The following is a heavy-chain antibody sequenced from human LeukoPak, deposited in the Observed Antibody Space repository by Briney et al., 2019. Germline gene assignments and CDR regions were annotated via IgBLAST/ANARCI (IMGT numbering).Heavy chain of an antibody. J-gene: IGHJ4*02. CDR1: GFTFSTSA. V-gene: IGHV3-23*01. CDR3: AKKTPGTYPFDS. D-gene: IGHD6-13*01. Sequence: PGGSLSLSCAASGFTFSTSALNWVRQAPGKGLEWVSAFGTDGDTYYADSVKGRFTISRDNSRHTLYLQMTGLRAEDTAVYYCAKKTPGTYPFDSWGQGTLVSVSP. CDR2: FGTDGDT.